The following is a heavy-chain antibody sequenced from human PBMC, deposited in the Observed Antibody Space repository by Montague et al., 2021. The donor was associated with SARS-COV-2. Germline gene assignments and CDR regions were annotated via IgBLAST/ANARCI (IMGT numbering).Heavy chain of an antibody. D-gene: IGHD2-8*01. V-gene: IGHV4-39*07. CDR1: GGSISSSSYY. J-gene: IGHJ5*02. Sequence: SETLSLTCTVSGGSISSSSYYWGWIRQPPGKGLEWIGSIYYSGSTYYNPSLKSRVTISVDTSKNQFSLKLSSVTAADTAVYYCATQPCTNGVCENWFDPWGQGTLVTVSS. CDR3: ATQPCTNGVCENWFDP. CDR2: IYYSGST.